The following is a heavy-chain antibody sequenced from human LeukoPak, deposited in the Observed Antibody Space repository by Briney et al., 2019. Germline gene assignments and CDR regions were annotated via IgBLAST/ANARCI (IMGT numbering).Heavy chain of an antibody. CDR2: IYYSGST. J-gene: IGHJ6*03. D-gene: IGHD5-18*01. Sequence: GSLRLSCAASGFTFSDYYMSWIRQAPGKGLEWVGYIYYSGSTNYNPSLKSRVTISVDTSKNQFSLKLSSVTAADTAVYYCARGGYSYGYYMDVWGKGTTITVSS. CDR1: GFTFSDYY. V-gene: IGHV4-59*01. CDR3: ARGGYSYGYYMDV.